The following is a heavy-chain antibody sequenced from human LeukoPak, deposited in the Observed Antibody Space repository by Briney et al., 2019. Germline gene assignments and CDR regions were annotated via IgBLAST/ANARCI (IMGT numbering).Heavy chain of an antibody. CDR3: TRALMVRGVISGAFDI. V-gene: IGHV3-49*03. CDR2: IRSKAYGGTT. CDR1: GFTFGDYA. Sequence: GGSLRLSCTASGFTFGDYAMSWFRQAPGKGLEWVGFIRSKAYGGTTEYAASVKGRFTISRDDSKSIAYLQMNSLKTEDTAVYYCTRALMVRGVISGAFDIWGQGTMVTVSS. D-gene: IGHD3-10*01. J-gene: IGHJ3*02.